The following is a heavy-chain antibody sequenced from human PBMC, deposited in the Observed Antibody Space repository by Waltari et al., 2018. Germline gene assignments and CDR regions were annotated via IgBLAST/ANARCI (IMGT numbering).Heavy chain of an antibody. CDR3: APLPGGSGQTFDY. Sequence: EVELVQSGAEVKKPGATVKIAGKASGYTFMASFMHWVQQAPGKGLEWMGRIDPEDGETVYSEKFQGRVTITADTSTDTAYMELSSLTSGDTAVYYCAPLPGGSGQTFDYWGQGTLVTVSS. J-gene: IGHJ4*02. CDR1: GYTFMASF. CDR2: IDPEDGET. V-gene: IGHV1-69-2*01. D-gene: IGHD3-10*01.